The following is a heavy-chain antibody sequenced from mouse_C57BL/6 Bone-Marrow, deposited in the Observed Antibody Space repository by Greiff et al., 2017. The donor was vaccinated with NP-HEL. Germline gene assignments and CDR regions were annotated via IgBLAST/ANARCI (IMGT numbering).Heavy chain of an antibody. V-gene: IGHV1-47*01. J-gene: IGHJ2*01. Sequence: QVQLQQSGAELVKPGASVKMSCTASGYTFTTYPIAWMKQNPGKSLEWIGTFHPYNDYTKYTEKFQGKATLTVEKSSSTVYLELSRLTSDDTAVYYCAIIYYGNYDDFDDWGQGTTLTVSS. CDR3: AIIYYGNYDDFDD. CDR2: FHPYNDYT. D-gene: IGHD2-1*01. CDR1: GYTFTTYP.